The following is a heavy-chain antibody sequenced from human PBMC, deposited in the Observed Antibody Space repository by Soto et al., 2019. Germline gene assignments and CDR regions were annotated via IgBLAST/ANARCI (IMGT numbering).Heavy chain of an antibody. CDR2: ISGSDGST. J-gene: IGHJ4*02. Sequence: PGGSLRLSCATSGFTFSTYAMSWVRQAPGKGLEWVSAISGSDGSTYYADPVKGRFTISRDTSKNTVYLQMNSLRAEDTAVYYCAKDDDDYYDSSGLDYWGQGTLVTVSS. D-gene: IGHD3-22*01. CDR3: AKDDDDYYDSSGLDY. CDR1: GFTFSTYA. V-gene: IGHV3-23*01.